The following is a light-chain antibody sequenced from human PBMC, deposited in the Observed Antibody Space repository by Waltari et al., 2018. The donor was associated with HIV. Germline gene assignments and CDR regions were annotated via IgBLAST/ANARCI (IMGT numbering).Light chain of an antibody. J-gene: IGKJ4*01. CDR1: QSVTSSF. CDR2: GAS. Sequence: EIVLTQSPHTLSFSLGGRATLSCRASQSVTSSFLSWYQQKPGQAPRLLIYGASSRATGIPDRFSGGGSGTDFTLTISRLEPEDFAVYYCQQYGSSPLTFGGGTKVDIK. V-gene: IGKV3-20*01. CDR3: QQYGSSPLT.